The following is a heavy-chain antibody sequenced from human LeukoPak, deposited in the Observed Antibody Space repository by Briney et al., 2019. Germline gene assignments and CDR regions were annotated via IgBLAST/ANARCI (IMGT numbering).Heavy chain of an antibody. CDR1: GFTFDDYG. J-gene: IGHJ4*02. Sequence: PGGSLRLSCAASGFTFDDYGMSWVRQAPGKGLEWVSGINWNGGSTGYADSVKGRFTISRDNAKNSLYLQMNSLRAEDTALYYCARGRFLEWLLPFDYCGQGTLVTVSS. V-gene: IGHV3-20*04. D-gene: IGHD3-3*01. CDR2: INWNGGST. CDR3: ARGRFLEWLLPFDY.